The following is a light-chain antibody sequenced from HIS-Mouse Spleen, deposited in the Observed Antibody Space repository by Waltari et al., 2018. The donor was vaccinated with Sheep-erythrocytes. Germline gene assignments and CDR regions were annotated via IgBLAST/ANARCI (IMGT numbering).Light chain of an antibody. CDR3: CSYAGSYHQV. Sequence: QSALTQPRSVSGSPGQSVTISCTGTSSDVGGYNYVSWYQQHPGKAPKLMIYDVSKRPFGVPDPFSGFQSCHTALPTNSGLQGEDEADYYCCSYAGSYHQVFATGTKVTVL. J-gene: IGLJ1*01. CDR1: SSDVGGYNY. V-gene: IGLV2-11*01. CDR2: DVS.